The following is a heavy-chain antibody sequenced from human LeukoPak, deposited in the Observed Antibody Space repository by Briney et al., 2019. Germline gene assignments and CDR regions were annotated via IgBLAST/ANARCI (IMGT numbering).Heavy chain of an antibody. J-gene: IGHJ4*02. D-gene: IGHD6-19*01. V-gene: IGHV4-59*01. CDR1: GGSISSYY. Sequence: SETLSLTCTVSGGSISSYYWSWIRQPPGEGLEWIGYIYYSGSTNYNPSLKSRVTISIDTSKNHFSLMLNSVTAAETAVYYCARESISSGWFDYWGQGTLVTVSS. CDR3: ARESISSGWFDY. CDR2: IYYSGST.